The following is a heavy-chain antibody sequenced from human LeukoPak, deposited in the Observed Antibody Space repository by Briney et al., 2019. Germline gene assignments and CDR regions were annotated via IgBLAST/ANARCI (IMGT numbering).Heavy chain of an antibody. D-gene: IGHD3-10*01. CDR1: GFTFSSYS. J-gene: IGHJ5*02. V-gene: IGHV3-21*01. Sequence: GGSLRLSCAASGFTFSSYSMNWVRQAPGKGLEWVSSISSSSSYIYYTDSVKGRFTISRDNAKNSLYLQMNSLRAEDTAVYYCARAGYGSGNYGFSWFDPWGQGTLVTVSS. CDR3: ARAGYGSGNYGFSWFDP. CDR2: ISSSSSYI.